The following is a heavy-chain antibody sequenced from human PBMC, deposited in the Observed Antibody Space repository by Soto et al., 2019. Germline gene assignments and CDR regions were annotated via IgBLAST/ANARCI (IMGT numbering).Heavy chain of an antibody. CDR1: GGTFSSYT. V-gene: IGHV1-69*02. J-gene: IGHJ1*01. CDR3: TRAGVYCSGGSCYSDEYFQH. D-gene: IGHD2-15*01. CDR2: IIPILGIA. Sequence: QVQLVQSGAEVKKPGSSVKVSCKASGGTFSSYTISWVRQAPGQGLEWMGRIIPILGIANYAQKFQGRVTITVDKSTSTAYMELSRLRSEDTAVYYCTRAGVYCSGGSCYSDEYFQHWGQGNLVTVSS.